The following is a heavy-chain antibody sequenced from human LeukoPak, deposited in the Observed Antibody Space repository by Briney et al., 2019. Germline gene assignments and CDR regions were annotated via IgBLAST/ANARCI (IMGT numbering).Heavy chain of an antibody. D-gene: IGHD5-24*01. V-gene: IGHV3-48*02. CDR1: GFTFSRYG. CDR3: ARDPLRWLQNNYYYYYMDV. J-gene: IGHJ6*03. Sequence: GGSLRLSCAASGFTFSRYGMNWVRQAPGRGLEWVSYISGSTRTIYDADSVKGRFTISRDNAKNSLYLQMNSLRDEDTAVYYCARDPLRWLQNNYYYYYMDVWGKGTTVTVSS. CDR2: ISGSTRTI.